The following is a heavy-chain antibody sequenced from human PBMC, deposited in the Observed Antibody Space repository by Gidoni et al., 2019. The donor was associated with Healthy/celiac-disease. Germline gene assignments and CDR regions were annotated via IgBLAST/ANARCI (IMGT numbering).Heavy chain of an antibody. CDR1: GFTFSSYV. CDR3: AREDMVRGVITNYYYYGMDV. CDR2: IWYDGSNK. D-gene: IGHD3-10*01. V-gene: IGHV3-33*01. Sequence: QVQLLESGGGVVQPGSSLSLPCAASGFTFSSYVLHWVRQAPGKGLEWVAVIWYDGSNKYYADSVKGRFTISRDNSKNTLYLQMNSLRAEDTAVYYCAREDMVRGVITNYYYYGMDVWGQGTTVTVSS. J-gene: IGHJ6*02.